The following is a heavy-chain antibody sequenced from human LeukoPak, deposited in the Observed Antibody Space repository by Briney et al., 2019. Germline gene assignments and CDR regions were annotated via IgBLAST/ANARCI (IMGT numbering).Heavy chain of an antibody. Sequence: GGSLRLSCAASGFTFSSYSMNWVRQAPGKGLEWVSSISSSSSYTYYADSVKGRFTISRDNAKNSLYLQMNSLRAEDTAVYYCARASGSYSIWGQGTLVTVSS. CDR3: ARASGSYSI. CDR2: ISSSSSYT. V-gene: IGHV3-21*01. J-gene: IGHJ4*02. CDR1: GFTFSSYS. D-gene: IGHD1-26*01.